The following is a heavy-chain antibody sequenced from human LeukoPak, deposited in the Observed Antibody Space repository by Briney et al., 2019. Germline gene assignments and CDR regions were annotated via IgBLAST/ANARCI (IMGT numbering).Heavy chain of an antibody. V-gene: IGHV4-39*01. CDR3: ARRVGGYLDY. CDR1: GGSISSSSYY. Sequence: TSETLSLTCTVSGGSISSSSYYWGWIRQPPGKGLEWIGSIYYSGSTYYNPSLKSRVTISVDTSKNQFSLKLSSVTAADTAVYYCARRVGGYLDYWGQGTLVTVSS. D-gene: IGHD3-16*01. CDR2: IYYSGST. J-gene: IGHJ4*02.